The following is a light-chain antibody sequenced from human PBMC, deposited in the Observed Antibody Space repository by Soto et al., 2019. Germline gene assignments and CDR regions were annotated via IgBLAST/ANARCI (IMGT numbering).Light chain of an antibody. V-gene: IGKV1-5*03. CDR3: QQYDNDSWT. CDR2: KAS. J-gene: IGKJ1*01. CDR1: QSISSW. Sequence: DIQMTQSPSTLSASVGDRVIITCRASQSISSWVAWYQQKPGKAPNLLIYKASTLKSGVPSRFSGSGSGTEFTLTISSLQPDDFATYYCQQYDNDSWTFGQGTKVQIK.